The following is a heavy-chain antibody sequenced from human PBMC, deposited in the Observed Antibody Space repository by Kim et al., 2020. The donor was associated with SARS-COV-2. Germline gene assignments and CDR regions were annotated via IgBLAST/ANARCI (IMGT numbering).Heavy chain of an antibody. J-gene: IGHJ4*02. D-gene: IGHD3-22*01. Sequence: RFTISRDKSKNTLYLQMNSLRAEDTAVYYCAREGGITMIVVVTPSYYFDYWGQGTLVTVSS. CDR3: AREGGITMIVVVTPSYYFDY. V-gene: IGHV3-30*01.